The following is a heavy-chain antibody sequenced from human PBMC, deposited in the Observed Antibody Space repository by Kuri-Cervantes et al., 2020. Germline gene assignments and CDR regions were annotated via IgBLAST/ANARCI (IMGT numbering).Heavy chain of an antibody. J-gene: IGHJ4*02. CDR2: ISWDGGST. CDR3: ARGLGYSYGQRFDY. D-gene: IGHD5-18*01. Sequence: GGSLRLSCAAAGITFRSYGMHWVRQAPGKGLEWVSLISWDGGSTYYADSVKGRFTISRDNSKNSLYLQMNSLRAEDTALYYCARGLGYSYGQRFDYWGQGTLVTVSS. CDR1: GITFRSYG. V-gene: IGHV3-43D*04.